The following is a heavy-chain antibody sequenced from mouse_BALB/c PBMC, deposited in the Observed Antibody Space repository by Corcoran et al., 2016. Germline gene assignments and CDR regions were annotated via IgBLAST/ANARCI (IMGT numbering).Heavy chain of an antibody. CDR1: GYTFTNYG. CDR3: AREPFAMDF. D-gene: IGHD6-1*01. CDR2: INTYTGEP. V-gene: IGHV9-3-1*01. Sequence: QIQLVQSGPELKKPGETVKISCKASGYTFTNYGINWVKQAPGKSLKWMGWINTYTGEPTYADDFKGRFAFSLETSASTAYLLINNLKNEDTATYFCAREPFAMDFWGQGTSVTSPQ. J-gene: IGHJ4*01.